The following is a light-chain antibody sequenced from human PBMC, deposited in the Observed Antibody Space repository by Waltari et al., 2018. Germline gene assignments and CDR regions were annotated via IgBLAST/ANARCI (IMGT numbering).Light chain of an antibody. V-gene: IGKV1-33*01. CDR1: QDITNY. J-gene: IGKJ3*01. Sequence: DVQMTQSPSSLSASIGDRVTITCQASQDITNYLNWYQQKTGKAPNLLIYATSNLESGVPSRFSGSGSGTLFTFTISSLQPEDIATYYCQQYDSLPLTFGPGTTVDV. CDR3: QQYDSLPLT. CDR2: ATS.